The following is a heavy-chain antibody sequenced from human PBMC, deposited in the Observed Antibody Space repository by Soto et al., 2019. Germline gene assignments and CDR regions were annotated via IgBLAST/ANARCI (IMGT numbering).Heavy chain of an antibody. V-gene: IGHV3-21*06. CDR1: GFTFTRYS. CDR2: ISSTTNYI. CDR3: ARESEDLTSNFDY. Sequence: GGSLRLSCAASGFTFTRYSMNWVRQAPGKGLEWVSSISSTTNYIYYGDSMKGRFTISRDNAKNSLYLEMNSLRAEDTAVYHCARESEDLTSNFDYWGQGTLVTVSS. J-gene: IGHJ4*02.